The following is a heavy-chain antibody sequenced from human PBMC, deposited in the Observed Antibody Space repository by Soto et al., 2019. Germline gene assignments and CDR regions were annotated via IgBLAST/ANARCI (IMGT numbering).Heavy chain of an antibody. D-gene: IGHD3-10*01. CDR1: GFTFSDYY. CDR2: ISSSSSYT. CDR3: ARERRFGELSHSFDY. V-gene: IGHV3-11*05. J-gene: IGHJ4*02. Sequence: PWASLRLSCAASGFTFSDYYMSWIRQAPGKWLEWVSYISSSSSYTNYADSVKGRFTISSDNAKNSLDLQMNSPRAEDTTVDYYARERRFGELSHSFDYWGQGTLVPVSS.